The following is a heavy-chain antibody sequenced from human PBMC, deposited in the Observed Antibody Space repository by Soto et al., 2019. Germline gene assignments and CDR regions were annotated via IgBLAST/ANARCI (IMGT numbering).Heavy chain of an antibody. D-gene: IGHD3-10*01. CDR3: ARGFQYWLPTFD. V-gene: IGHV4-4*02. CDR1: GASVVNANW. J-gene: IGHJ4*02. Sequence: QVQLHEAGPGLVRSSGTLSLTCSVSGASVVNANWWSWVGQCPEKGLDWIGEVSLAGRNHYNPSLQSRVTTSLDQSKNQFSLILTSVTVADAAIYYCARGFQYWLPTFDWGRGTVVTVS. CDR2: VSLAGRN.